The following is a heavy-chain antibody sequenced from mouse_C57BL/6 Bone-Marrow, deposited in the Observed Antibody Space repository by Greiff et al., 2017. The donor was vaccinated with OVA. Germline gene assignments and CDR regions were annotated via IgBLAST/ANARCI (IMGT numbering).Heavy chain of an antibody. V-gene: IGHV1-64*01. D-gene: IGHD2-4*01. Sequence: QVQLKQPGTELVQPGASVKLKWKKTGYNFTSYWMHWVKQRPGQGLEWIGMIHPNSGSTNYNEKFKSKATLTVDKSSSTAYMQLSSLTSEDSAVYYCVRREAYYDFDYWGQGTTLTVSS. CDR3: VRREAYYDFDY. J-gene: IGHJ2*01. CDR2: IHPNSGST. CDR1: GYNFTSYW.